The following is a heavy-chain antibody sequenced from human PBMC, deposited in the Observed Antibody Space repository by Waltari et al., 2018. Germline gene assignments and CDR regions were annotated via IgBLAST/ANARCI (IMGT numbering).Heavy chain of an antibody. CDR3: ARERRYEIYHNWFDP. D-gene: IGHD2-2*02. V-gene: IGHV4-4*02. CDR1: GGSISSSNW. CDR2: IYHSGST. J-gene: IGHJ5*02. Sequence: QVQLQESGPGLVKPSGTLSLTCAVSGGSISSSNWWSWVRQPPGKGLEWIGEIYHSGSTNDNPSLKSRVTISVDKSKNQFSLKLSSVTAADTAVYYCARERRYEIYHNWFDPWGQGTLVTVSS.